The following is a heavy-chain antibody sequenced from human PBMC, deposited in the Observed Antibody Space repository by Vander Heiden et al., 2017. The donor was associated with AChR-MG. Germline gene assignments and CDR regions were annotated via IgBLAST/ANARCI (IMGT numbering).Heavy chain of an antibody. V-gene: IGHV4-30-4*01. CDR3: ARTPLRYFDWLYFDY. J-gene: IGHJ4*02. Sequence: QVQLQESGPGLVKPSQTLSLTCTVSGGSISSGDYYWSWIRQPPGKGLEWIGYIYYSGSTYYNPSLKSRVTISVDTSKNQFSLKLSSVTAADTAVYYCARTPLRYFDWLYFDYWGQGTLVTVSS. CDR2: IYYSGST. D-gene: IGHD3-9*01. CDR1: GGSISSGDYY.